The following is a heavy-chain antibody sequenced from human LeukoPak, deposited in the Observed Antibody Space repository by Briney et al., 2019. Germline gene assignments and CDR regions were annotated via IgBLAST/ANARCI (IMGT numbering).Heavy chain of an antibody. V-gene: IGHV4-61*02. CDR1: GGSISSGSYY. CDR2: IYTSGST. D-gene: IGHD2-2*03. Sequence: SETLSLTCTVSGGSISSGSYYWSWIRQPAGKGLEWIGRIYTSGSTNYNPSLKSRVTISVDTSKNQFSLKLSSVTAADTAVYYCARSFLDNYYYYYMDVWGKGTTVTVSS. CDR3: ARSFLDNYYYYYMDV. J-gene: IGHJ6*03.